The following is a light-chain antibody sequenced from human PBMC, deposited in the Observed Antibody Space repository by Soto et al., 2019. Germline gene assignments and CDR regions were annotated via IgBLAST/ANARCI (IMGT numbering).Light chain of an antibody. CDR3: QQYGSSPIT. Sequence: IQMTQSPSALSGSVGYRFTITCRASQTISSWLEWYQQKXGKAPKLLIYKASTLKSGVPSRFSGSGSGTEFTLTISRLAPEDFAVYYCQQYGSSPITFGQGTRLEIK. J-gene: IGKJ5*01. CDR2: KAS. V-gene: IGKV1-5*03. CDR1: QTISSW.